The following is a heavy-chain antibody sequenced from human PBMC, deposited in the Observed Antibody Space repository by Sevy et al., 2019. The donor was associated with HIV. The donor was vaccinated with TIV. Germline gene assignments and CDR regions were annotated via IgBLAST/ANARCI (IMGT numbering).Heavy chain of an antibody. J-gene: IGHJ6*02. CDR2: ISSSGSTI. V-gene: IGHV3-11*01. Sequence: GGSLRLSCAASGFTFGDYYMSWIRQAPGKGLEWISYISSSGSTIYYADSVKGRFTISRDNAKNSLYLQMNSLRAEDTAVYYCARDPMVRGVIVFRNGMDVWGQGTTVTVSS. CDR3: ARDPMVRGVIVFRNGMDV. D-gene: IGHD3-10*01. CDR1: GFTFGDYY.